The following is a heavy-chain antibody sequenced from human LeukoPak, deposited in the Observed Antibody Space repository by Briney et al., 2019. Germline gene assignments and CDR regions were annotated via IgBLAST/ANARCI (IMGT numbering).Heavy chain of an antibody. D-gene: IGHD3-3*01. CDR3: ARRDFWSGYSNYYYYMGV. CDR2: IKQDGSEK. Sequence: GGSLRLSCAASGFTFSSYWMSWVRQAPGKGLEWVANIKQDGSEKYYVDSVKGRFTISRDNTKNSLYLQMNSLRAEDTAVYYCARRDFWSGYSNYYYYMGVWGKGTTVTVSS. J-gene: IGHJ6*03. V-gene: IGHV3-7*01. CDR1: GFTFSSYW.